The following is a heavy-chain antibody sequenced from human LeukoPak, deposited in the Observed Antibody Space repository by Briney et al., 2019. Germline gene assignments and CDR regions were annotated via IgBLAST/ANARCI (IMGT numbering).Heavy chain of an antibody. V-gene: IGHV4-4*07. CDR2: MYVSGTT. J-gene: IGHJ6*02. CDR1: GGSMINSY. CDR3: ARENFYDSSGYSEGMDV. Sequence: SETLSLTCTVSGGSMINSYLTWVRQPAGKGLEWIGRMYVSGTTNYNPSLRSRVTMSIDSSNNQFSLRLGSVTAADTAVYYCARENFYDSSGYSEGMDVWGQGTTVTVS. D-gene: IGHD3-22*01.